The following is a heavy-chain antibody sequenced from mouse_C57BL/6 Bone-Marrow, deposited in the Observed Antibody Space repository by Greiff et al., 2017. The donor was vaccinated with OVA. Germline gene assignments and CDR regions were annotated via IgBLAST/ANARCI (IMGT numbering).Heavy chain of an antibody. D-gene: IGHD1-1*01. CDR3: ARGDYGSFFFAY. J-gene: IGHJ3*01. CDR2: IHPNSGST. Sequence: QVQLKQPGAELVKPGASVKLSCKASGYTFTSYWMHWVKQSPGQGLEWIGMIHPNSGSTNYNEKFKSKATLTVDKSSSTAYMQLSSLTSEDSAVYYCARGDYGSFFFAYGGQGTLVTVSA. CDR1: GYTFTSYW. V-gene: IGHV1-64*01.